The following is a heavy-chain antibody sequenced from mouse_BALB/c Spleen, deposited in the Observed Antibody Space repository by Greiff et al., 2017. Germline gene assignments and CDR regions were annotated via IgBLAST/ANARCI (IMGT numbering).Heavy chain of an antibody. CDR2: ISSGGSYT. J-gene: IGHJ4*01. CDR1: GFTFSSYA. V-gene: IGHV5-9-3*01. D-gene: IGHD1-1*02. CDR3: ARLGGNYAMDY. Sequence: DVKLVESGGGLVKPGGSLKLSCAASGFTFSSYAMSWVRQTPEKRLEWVATISSGGSYTYYPDSVKGRFTISRDNAKNTLYLQMSSLRSEDTAMYYCARLGGNYAMDYWGQGTSVTVSS.